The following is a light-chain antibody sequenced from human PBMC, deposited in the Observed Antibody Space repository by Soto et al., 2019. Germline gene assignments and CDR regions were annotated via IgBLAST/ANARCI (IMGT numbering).Light chain of an antibody. CDR2: EVT. CDR3: SSYTNTCTVVV. J-gene: IGLJ1*01. V-gene: IGLV2-14*01. CDR1: SSDVGGYNY. Sequence: QSALTQPASVSGSRGQSITISCTGTSSDVGGYNYVSWFQQHPGKAPKLMIYEVTDRPSGVSNRFSGSKSGNTASLTISGLQTDDEADYYCSSYTNTCTVVVFGTGTKLTVL.